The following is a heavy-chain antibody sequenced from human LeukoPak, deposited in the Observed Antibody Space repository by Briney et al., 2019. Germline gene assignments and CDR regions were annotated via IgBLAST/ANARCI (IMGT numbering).Heavy chain of an antibody. V-gene: IGHV3-11*01. CDR3: AGEARGYMAFQI. CDR1: GFTFSDYY. J-gene: IGHJ3*02. D-gene: IGHD2-2*02. Sequence: PGGSLRLSCAASGFTFSDYYMSWIRQAPGKGLEWVSYISSSGKNIYYADSVKGRLTISKDNAKKSLYLQMNSLRVEDTAVYYCAGEARGYMAFQIWGQGTMVTVSS. CDR2: ISSSGKNI.